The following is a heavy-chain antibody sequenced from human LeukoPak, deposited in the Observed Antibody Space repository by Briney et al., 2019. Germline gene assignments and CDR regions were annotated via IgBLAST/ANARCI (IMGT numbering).Heavy chain of an antibody. CDR3: AKDPNGDYIGTFEI. CDR2: IRYDGGNK. Sequence: GGSLRLSCAASGFTFSSYGMHWVRQAPGKGLEWVAFIRYDGGNKYYADSVKGRFTISRDNSKNTLYLQMNSLRAEDTAVYYCAKDPNGDYIGTFEIWGHGTMVTVSS. V-gene: IGHV3-30*02. D-gene: IGHD4-17*01. J-gene: IGHJ3*02. CDR1: GFTFSSYG.